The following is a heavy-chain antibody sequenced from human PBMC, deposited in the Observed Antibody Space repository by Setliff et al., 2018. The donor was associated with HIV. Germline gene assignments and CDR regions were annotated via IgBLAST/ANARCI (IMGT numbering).Heavy chain of an antibody. D-gene: IGHD6-6*01. CDR1: GFSFSNYW. CDR2: INQDGSEK. V-gene: IGHV3-7*03. CDR3: ARDPRTDSSYAWFDS. J-gene: IGHJ5*01. Sequence: GGSLRLSCAASGFSFSNYWMNWVRQVPGKGLEWVANINQDGSEKKYVDSMKGRLTISRDNAKNSLYLQMTSLGAEDTALYFCARDPRTDSSYAWFDSWGQGTLVTVSS.